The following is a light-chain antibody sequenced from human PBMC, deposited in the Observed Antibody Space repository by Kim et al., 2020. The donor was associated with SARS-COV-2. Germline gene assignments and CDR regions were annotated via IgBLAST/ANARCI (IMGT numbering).Light chain of an antibody. CDR3: SSYAGSNNLV. CDR2: EVS. V-gene: IGLV2-8*01. CDR1: SSDVGGYNY. Sequence: GQSVPISCPGTSSDVGGYNYVSWYQQHPGKAPKLMIYEVSKRPSGVPDRFSGSKSGNTASLTVSGLQAEDEADYYCSSYAGSNNLVFGGGTQLTVL. J-gene: IGLJ2*01.